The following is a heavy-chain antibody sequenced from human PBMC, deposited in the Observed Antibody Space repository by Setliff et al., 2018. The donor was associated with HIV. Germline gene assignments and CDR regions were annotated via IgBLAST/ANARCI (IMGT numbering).Heavy chain of an antibody. Sequence: PGGSLRLSCTASGFTFGDYAMSWVRQAPGKGLEWVGFIRSKAYGGATDYAASVKGRFTISRDSSKNTLYLQMNSLRPEDTAVYYCAKDVNSGNGRSPNYWGQGTLVTVSS. V-gene: IGHV3-49*04. CDR2: IRSKAYGGAT. CDR3: AKDVNSGNGRSPNY. D-gene: IGHD1-26*01. J-gene: IGHJ4*02. CDR1: GFTFGDYA.